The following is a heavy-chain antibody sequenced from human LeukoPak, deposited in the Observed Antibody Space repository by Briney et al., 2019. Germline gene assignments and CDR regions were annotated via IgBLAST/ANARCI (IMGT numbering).Heavy chain of an antibody. D-gene: IGHD3-10*01. CDR3: ARGPYGSGGDDAFDI. V-gene: IGHV4-59*12. CDR2: ISHSETT. J-gene: IGHJ3*02. Sequence: PSETLSLTCTVSGGFTSGDYWSWIRQPPGKGLEWIGYISHSETTNYNPSLKNRVTISLGTSKNQFSLKLSSVTAADTAVYYCARGPYGSGGDDAFDIWGQGTMVTVSS. CDR1: GGFTSGDY.